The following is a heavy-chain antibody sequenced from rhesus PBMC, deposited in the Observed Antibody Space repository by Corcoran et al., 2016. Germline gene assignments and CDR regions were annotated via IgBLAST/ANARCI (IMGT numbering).Heavy chain of an antibody. V-gene: IGHV4S19*01. CDR2: ISGSSGSN. D-gene: IGHD3-16*01. CDR1: GGSISSSNW. Sequence: QVQLQESGPGLVKPSETLSLTCAVSGGSISSSNWGSWIRQPPGKGLEWIGYISGSSGSNYYNPSLKSRVTISKDTSKNQFSLKLSSVTAADTAVYYCARDYSGSYYYFWGQGVLVTVSS. J-gene: IGHJ4*01. CDR3: ARDYSGSYYYF.